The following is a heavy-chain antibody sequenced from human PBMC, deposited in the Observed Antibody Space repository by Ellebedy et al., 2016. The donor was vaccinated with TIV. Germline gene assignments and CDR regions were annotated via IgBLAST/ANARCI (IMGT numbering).Heavy chain of an antibody. D-gene: IGHD6-13*01. CDR1: GYTFTSYA. J-gene: IGHJ5*02. CDR2: INTNTGNP. V-gene: IGHV7-4-1*02. CDR3: ARALTKDSAAGRDNWFDP. Sequence: AASVKVSCKASGYTFTSYAMNWVRQAPGQGLEWMGWINTNTGNPTYAQGFTGRFVFSLDTSVSTAYLQISSLKAEDTAVYYCARALTKDSAAGRDNWFDPWGQGTLVTVSS.